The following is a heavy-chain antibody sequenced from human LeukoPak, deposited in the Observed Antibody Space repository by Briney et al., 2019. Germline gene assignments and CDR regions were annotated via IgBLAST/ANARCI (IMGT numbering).Heavy chain of an antibody. Sequence: SETLSLTCTVSGGSISSYYWGWVRQPPGKGLEWIRSIYHSGSTYYNPSLKSRVTISVDTSKNQFSLKLTSVTAADTAVYYCARAIEVGAMTPFDYWGQGTLVTVSS. J-gene: IGHJ4*02. CDR2: IYHSGST. CDR3: ARAIEVGAMTPFDY. D-gene: IGHD1-26*01. V-gene: IGHV4-38-2*02. CDR1: GGSISSYY.